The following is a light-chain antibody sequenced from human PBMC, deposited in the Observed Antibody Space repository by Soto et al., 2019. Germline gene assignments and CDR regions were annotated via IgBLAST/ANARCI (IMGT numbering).Light chain of an antibody. CDR1: SSDVGGYNY. V-gene: IGLV2-14*01. CDR3: SSYTSSSTGV. Sequence: QSVLTQPASVSGSPGRSISLSCTGTSSDVGGYNYVSWYQQHPGKAPKLMIYDVSNRPSGVSNRFSGSKSGNTASLTISGLQAEDEADYYCSSYTSSSTGVFGTGTKVTVL. CDR2: DVS. J-gene: IGLJ1*01.